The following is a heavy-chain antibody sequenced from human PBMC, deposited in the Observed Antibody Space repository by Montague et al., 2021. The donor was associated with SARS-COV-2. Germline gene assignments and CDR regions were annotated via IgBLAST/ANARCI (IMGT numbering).Heavy chain of an antibody. CDR2: IHYIGNT. Sequence: SVTLSLTCNVSGASISRSDYYWAWIRQPPGKGLELIGSIHYIGNTYYNPSLDSRVTISVDTSENQFSLKLRSVIAADTAVYYCARLLPDGTVLETYIPLDPWGQGTMVTVSS. V-gene: IGHV4-39*01. J-gene: IGHJ5*02. D-gene: IGHD1-14*01. CDR3: ARLLPDGTVLETYIPLDP. CDR1: GASISRSDYY.